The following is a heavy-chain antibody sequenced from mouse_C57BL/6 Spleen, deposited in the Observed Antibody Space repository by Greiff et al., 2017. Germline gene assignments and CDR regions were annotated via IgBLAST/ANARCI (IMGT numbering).Heavy chain of an antibody. D-gene: IGHD2-4*01. V-gene: IGHV3-6*01. CDR2: IRYDGSN. J-gene: IGHJ2*01. CDR1: GYSITSGYY. CDR3: AREDDYDDFDD. Sequence: EVQLQQSGPGLVKPSQSLSLTCSVTGYSITSGYYWNWIRQFPGNKLEWMGYIRYDGSNNYNPSLKNRISITRDTSKNQFFLKLNSVTTEDTATYYCAREDDYDDFDDWGQGTTLTVSS.